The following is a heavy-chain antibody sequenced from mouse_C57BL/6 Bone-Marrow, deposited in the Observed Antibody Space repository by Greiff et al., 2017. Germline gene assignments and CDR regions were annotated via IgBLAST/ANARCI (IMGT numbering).Heavy chain of an antibody. D-gene: IGHD1-1*01. CDR3: AMFYYYGSSYGFAY. V-gene: IGHV14-3*01. Sequence: VQLTESVAELVRPGASVKLSCTASGFNLNNTYMPWVKQRLEQGLEWIGRIDPANGNSKYAPKFQGKATITADTSSNTAYLQLSILTTEDTGMYYGAMFYYYGSSYGFAYWGQGTLVTVSA. CDR1: GFNLNNTY. CDR2: IDPANGNS. J-gene: IGHJ3*01.